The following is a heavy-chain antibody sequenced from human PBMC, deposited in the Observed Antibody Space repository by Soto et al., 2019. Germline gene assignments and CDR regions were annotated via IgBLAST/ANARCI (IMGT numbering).Heavy chain of an antibody. CDR2: ISNSGGST. J-gene: IGHJ4*02. CDR1: GFTFSSYA. V-gene: IGHV3-23*01. Sequence: PGGSLRLSCVASGFTFSSYAMSWVRQAPGKGLEWVSAISNSGGSTYYPDSVRGRFAISRDNSKSALYLQMNSLRAEDTAVYYCAKPKTWSFTSDIVATKVGGYFDYWGQGTLVTVSS. D-gene: IGHD5-12*01. CDR3: AKPKTWSFTSDIVATKVGGYFDY.